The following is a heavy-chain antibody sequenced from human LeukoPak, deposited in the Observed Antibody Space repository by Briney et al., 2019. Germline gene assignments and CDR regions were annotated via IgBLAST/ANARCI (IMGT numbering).Heavy chain of an antibody. CDR2: INPRDGET. Sequence: GASVKVSCKASGYNFAGYYIHWVRQAPGQGLEWMGRINPRDGETNFAQKFQGRVTMTRDTSISTAYMELSRLRSDDTAVYYCARAPIAVAGRDYWGQGTLVTVSS. V-gene: IGHV1-2*06. CDR3: ARAPIAVAGRDY. D-gene: IGHD6-19*01. CDR1: GYNFAGYY. J-gene: IGHJ4*02.